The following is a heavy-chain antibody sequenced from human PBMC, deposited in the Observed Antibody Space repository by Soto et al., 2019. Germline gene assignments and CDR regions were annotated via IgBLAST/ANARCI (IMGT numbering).Heavy chain of an antibody. CDR1: GFTFSSYA. CDR3: ARDTAYYYDSSGYFDY. V-gene: IGHV3-30-3*01. D-gene: IGHD3-22*01. CDR2: ISYDGSNK. Sequence: PGGSLRLCCAASGFTFSSYAMHWVRQAPGKGLEWVAVISYDGSNKYYADSVKGRFTISRDNSKNTLYLQMNSLRAEDTAVYYCARDTAYYYDSSGYFDYWGQGTLVTVSS. J-gene: IGHJ4*02.